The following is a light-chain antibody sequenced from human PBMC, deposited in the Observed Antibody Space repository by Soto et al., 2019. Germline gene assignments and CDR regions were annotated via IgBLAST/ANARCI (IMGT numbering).Light chain of an antibody. J-gene: IGKJ2*01. CDR1: QSVSSSY. Sequence: EIVLTQSPGTLSLSPGERATLSCRASQSVSSSYLAWYQQKPGQAPRLLIYGASSRATGIPDRFSGSGSGTDFTLTSSRLEPEDFAVYYCQQFGNSPYNFGQGTRLEIK. V-gene: IGKV3-20*01. CDR2: GAS. CDR3: QQFGNSPYN.